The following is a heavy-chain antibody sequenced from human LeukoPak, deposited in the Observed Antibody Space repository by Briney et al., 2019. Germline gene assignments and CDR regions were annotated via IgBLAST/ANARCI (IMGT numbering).Heavy chain of an antibody. CDR1: GGSISSGGYY. J-gene: IGHJ4*02. D-gene: IGHD1-26*01. Sequence: SQTLSLTCTVSGGSISSGGYYWSWIRQHPGKGLEWIGYIYYSGSTYYNPSLKSRVTISVDTSKNQFSLKLSSVTAADTAVYYCARQRYSGSYEFDYWGQGTLVTVSS. CDR3: ARQRYSGSYEFDY. CDR2: IYYSGST. V-gene: IGHV4-31*03.